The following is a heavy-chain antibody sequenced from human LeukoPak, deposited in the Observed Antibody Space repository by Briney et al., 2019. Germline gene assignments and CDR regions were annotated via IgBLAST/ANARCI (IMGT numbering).Heavy chain of an antibody. J-gene: IGHJ4*02. Sequence: GGSLRLSCAASGFTFSSYAMSWVRQAPGKGLEWVSAISGSGGRTYYADSVKGRFTISRDNSKNTLYLQMNSLRAEDTAVYYCAKDWYSGILLGYWGQGTLVTVSS. V-gene: IGHV3-23*01. D-gene: IGHD1-26*01. CDR1: GFTFSSYA. CDR2: ISGSGGRT. CDR3: AKDWYSGILLGY.